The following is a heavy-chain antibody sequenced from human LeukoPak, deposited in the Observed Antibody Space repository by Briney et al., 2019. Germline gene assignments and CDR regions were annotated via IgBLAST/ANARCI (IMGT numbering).Heavy chain of an antibody. D-gene: IGHD6-25*01. CDR2: INPNSGGT. CDR1: GYTFNGYY. J-gene: IGHJ4*02. CDR3: ARERTPGSGYGVDY. Sequence: ASVKVSCKASGYTFNGYYIHWVRQAPGQGLEWMGWINPNSGGTNYAQKFQGRVTMTRDTSISTAYMELSRLRSDDTAVYYCARERTPGSGYGVDYWGQGTVVTVSS. V-gene: IGHV1-2*02.